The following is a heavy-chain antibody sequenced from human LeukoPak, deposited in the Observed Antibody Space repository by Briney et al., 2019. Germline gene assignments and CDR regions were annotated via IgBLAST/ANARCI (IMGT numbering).Heavy chain of an antibody. V-gene: IGHV3-23*01. CDR2: FSGSGGST. J-gene: IGHJ4*02. D-gene: IGHD2-21*01. Sequence: PGGSLRLSFATSGITFSRYAKSLVRPAPGKGLEWVSAFSGSGGSTYYADSVKGRFTISRDNSKNTLYLQMNSLRAEDTAVYYCAKFLPTHIVVANYYFDYWGQGTLVTVSS. CDR1: GITFSRYA. CDR3: AKFLPTHIVVANYYFDY.